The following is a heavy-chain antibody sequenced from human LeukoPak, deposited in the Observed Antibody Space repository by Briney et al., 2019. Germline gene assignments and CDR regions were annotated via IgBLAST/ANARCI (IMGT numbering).Heavy chain of an antibody. CDR3: ASSFLILDY. J-gene: IGHJ4*02. CDR2: ISSSGTTI. V-gene: IGHV3-48*03. CDR1: GLTSSSHE. Sequence: PGGSLRLSCAASGLTSSSHEINWVRQAPGKGLEWVSYISSSGTTIYYADSVKGRFTISRDNAKNSVYLQMNSLRAEDTAVYYCASSFLILDYWGQGTLVIVSS. D-gene: IGHD3-3*01.